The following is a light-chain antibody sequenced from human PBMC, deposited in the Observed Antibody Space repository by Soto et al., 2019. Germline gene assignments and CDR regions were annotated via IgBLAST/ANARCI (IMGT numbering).Light chain of an antibody. CDR3: QQRSRWPLT. V-gene: IGKV3-11*01. CDR1: QSVSSY. J-gene: IGKJ4*01. Sequence: EIVLTQSPATLSLSPGERVTLSCRASQSVSSYLAWYQQKPGQAPRLLIYDTSNRATGIPARFSGGGSGTDFPLPIRSLEPEDFAVYYCQQRSRWPLTFGGGTKVEIK. CDR2: DTS.